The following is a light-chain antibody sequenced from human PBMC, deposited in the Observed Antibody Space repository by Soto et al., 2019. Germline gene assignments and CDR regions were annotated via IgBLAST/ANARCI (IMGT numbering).Light chain of an antibody. J-gene: IGLJ2*01. CDR2: EGS. CDR3: CSYAGSSTPVV. Sequence: QSALTQPASVSGSPGQSITISCTGIGSDVGSYNLVSWYQQHPGKAPKLMIYEGSKRPSGVSNRFSGSKSGNTASLTIAGLQAEDEADYYCCSYAGSSTPVVFGGGTKHTVL. CDR1: GSDVGSYNL. V-gene: IGLV2-23*01.